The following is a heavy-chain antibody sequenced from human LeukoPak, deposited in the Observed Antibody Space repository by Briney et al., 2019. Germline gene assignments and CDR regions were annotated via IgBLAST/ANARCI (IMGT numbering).Heavy chain of an antibody. CDR1: GFTFSSYD. V-gene: IGHV3-13*04. CDR3: ARLGFVVPAVIFDY. Sequence: GGSLRLSCAASGFTFSSYDMHWVRQATGKGLEWVSGIGTAGDTYYPGSVKGRFTISRDISKNTLYLQMNSLRAEDTAMYYCARLGFVVPAVIFDYWGQGTLVTVSS. CDR2: IGTAGDT. D-gene: IGHD2-2*02. J-gene: IGHJ4*02.